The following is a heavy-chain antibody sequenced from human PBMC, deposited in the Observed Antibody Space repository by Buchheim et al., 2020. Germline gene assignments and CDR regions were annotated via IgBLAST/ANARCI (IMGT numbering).Heavy chain of an antibody. CDR3: ARGHGGYSYGYYYYYGMDV. V-gene: IGHV3-48*03. Sequence: EVQLVESGGGLVQPGGSLRLSCAASGFTFSSYEMNWVCQAPGKGLEWVSYISSSGSTIYYADSVMGRFTISRDNAKHSPYLPMNSLRAEDTAVYYCARGHGGYSYGYYYYYGMDVWGQGTT. CDR1: GFTFSSYE. J-gene: IGHJ6*02. CDR2: ISSSGSTI. D-gene: IGHD5-18*01.